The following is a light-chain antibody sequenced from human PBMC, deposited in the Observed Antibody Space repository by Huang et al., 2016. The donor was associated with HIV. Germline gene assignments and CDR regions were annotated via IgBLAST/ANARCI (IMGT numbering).Light chain of an antibody. Sequence: DIQMTQSPSSLSASVGDRVTITCRASQSISSYLNWYQQKPGKAPKFLIYAASSLQSGVPPRFSGSGSGTDFTLTISSLQPEDFATYYCQQSYSTPPTFGGGTKVEIK. CDR2: AAS. J-gene: IGKJ4*01. CDR1: QSISSY. CDR3: QQSYSTPPT. V-gene: IGKV1-39*01.